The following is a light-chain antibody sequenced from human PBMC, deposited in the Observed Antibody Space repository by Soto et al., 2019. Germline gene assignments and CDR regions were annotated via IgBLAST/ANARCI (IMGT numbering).Light chain of an antibody. CDR3: QQYGVSPRT. CDR1: RSVSSSY. CDR2: GAS. V-gene: IGKV3-20*01. Sequence: EIVLTQSPDTLSLSPGERATLSCRASRSVSSSYLAWYQQRPGQAPRLLIYGASSRATGIPDRFSGSGSGTDFSLTISRLEPEDFAVYYCQQYGVSPRTFGQGTKVEIK. J-gene: IGKJ1*01.